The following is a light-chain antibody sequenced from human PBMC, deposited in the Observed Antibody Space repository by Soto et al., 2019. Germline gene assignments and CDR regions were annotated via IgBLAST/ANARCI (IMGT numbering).Light chain of an antibody. J-gene: IGKJ4*01. V-gene: IGKV1-27*01. Sequence: DVQMTQSPSSRSALVGDRVTMTCRASQGIAPYLAWFQQKPGKVPKLLIYATSTLQSGVPSRFSGSGSGTDFTLTISSLQPEDVATYYCQKYNTAPLTFGGGTKVEIK. CDR1: QGIAPY. CDR3: QKYNTAPLT. CDR2: ATS.